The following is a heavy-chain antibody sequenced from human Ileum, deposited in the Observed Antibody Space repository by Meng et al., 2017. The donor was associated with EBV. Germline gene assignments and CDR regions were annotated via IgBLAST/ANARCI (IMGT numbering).Heavy chain of an antibody. CDR1: GGSISSGDYY. J-gene: IGHJ4*02. D-gene: IGHD4-17*01. V-gene: IGHV4-30-4*01. CDR2: IYYSGST. CDR3: ARGPTTYFDY. Sequence: QVQLQESGPGLVKPSXXXXXTCTVSGGSISSGDYYWSWIRQPPGKGLEWNGYIYYSGSTYYNPSLKSRVTISVDTSKNQFSLKLSSVTAADTAVYYCARGPTTYFDYWGQGTLVTVSS.